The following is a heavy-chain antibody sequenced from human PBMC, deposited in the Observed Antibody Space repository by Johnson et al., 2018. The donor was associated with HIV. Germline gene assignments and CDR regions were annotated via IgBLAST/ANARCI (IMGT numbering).Heavy chain of an antibody. CDR2: IRYDGSNK. CDR1: GFTFSSYG. CDR3: ARDIFGYSSSSVPDAFDI. D-gene: IGHD6-6*01. Sequence: QVQLVESGGGVVQPGRSLRLSCAASGFTFSSYGIHWVRQAPGKGLEWVAFIRYDGSNKYYAASVKGRFTISRDNSKNTMYLQMNSLRAEDTAVYYCARDIFGYSSSSVPDAFDIWGQGTMVTVSS. J-gene: IGHJ3*02. V-gene: IGHV3-30*02.